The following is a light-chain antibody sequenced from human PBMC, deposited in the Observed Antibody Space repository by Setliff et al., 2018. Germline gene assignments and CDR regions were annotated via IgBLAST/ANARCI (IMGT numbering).Light chain of an antibody. Sequence: QSVLAQPRSVSGSPGQSVTISCTGTSSDIGGYDYVSWYQHHPDKAPKLIIYDVTERPSGVPDRFSASKSGNTASLTISGLLAEDEADYYCCSYAGSNVHVLFGGGTQLT. CDR2: DVT. CDR1: SSDIGGYDY. V-gene: IGLV2-11*01. CDR3: CSYAGSNVHVL. J-gene: IGLJ2*01.